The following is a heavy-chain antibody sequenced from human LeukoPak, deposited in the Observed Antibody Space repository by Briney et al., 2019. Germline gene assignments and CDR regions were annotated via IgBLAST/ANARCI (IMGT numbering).Heavy chain of an antibody. CDR3: ARILYDSRGHQYFVY. V-gene: IGHV4-39*01. CDR2: IHYREKT. Sequence: SESLSLTCTVSGGSISGSSHYWAWIRQPPGKGLEGIGSIHYREKTYDNPTPKRRVTVSVYTSKNKFSRRLSSVTAADTALYYCARILYDSRGHQYFVYWGEGALVTVSS. D-gene: IGHD3-22*01. J-gene: IGHJ4*02. CDR1: GGSISGSSHY.